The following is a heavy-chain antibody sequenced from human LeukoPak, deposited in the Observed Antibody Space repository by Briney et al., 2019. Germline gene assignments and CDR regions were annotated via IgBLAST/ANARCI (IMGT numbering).Heavy chain of an antibody. CDR3: ARGVYSYPSWFDP. V-gene: IGHV4-61*02. CDR1: GDSISSATYY. CDR2: FYTSGTT. J-gene: IGHJ5*02. D-gene: IGHD5/OR15-5a*01. Sequence: SETLSLTCSVSGDSISSATYYWSWIRQPAGKGLEWIGRFYTSGTTNYNPSLKSRVTISADTSKNQFSLKLSSVTAADTAVYYCARGVYSYPSWFDPWGQGTPVTVSS.